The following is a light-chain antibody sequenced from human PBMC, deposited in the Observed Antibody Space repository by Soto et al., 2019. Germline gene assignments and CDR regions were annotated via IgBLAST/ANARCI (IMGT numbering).Light chain of an antibody. V-gene: IGKV1-39*01. Sequence: DIQLTQSPSSLSASVGDRVTITCRASQSISTYLNWYQQKAGLAPKLLIYAASSLHSGVPSRFSGSGSGTEFTLTISSLQPEDFATYYCQQANSFPRTFGQGTKVDIK. CDR1: QSISTY. J-gene: IGKJ1*01. CDR2: AAS. CDR3: QQANSFPRT.